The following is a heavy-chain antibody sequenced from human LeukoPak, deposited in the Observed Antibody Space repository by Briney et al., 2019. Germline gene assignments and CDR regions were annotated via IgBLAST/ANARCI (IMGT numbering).Heavy chain of an antibody. Sequence: GGSLRLSCAASGFTFSDYYMSWIRQAPGKGLEWVSYISSSGSTIYYADSVKGRFTISRDNAKNSLYLQMISLRAEDTAVYYCATPGGSGDYPYPTYFNYWGQGTLITVSS. V-gene: IGHV3-11*01. J-gene: IGHJ4*02. D-gene: IGHD3-10*01. CDR1: GFTFSDYY. CDR2: ISSSGSTI. CDR3: ATPGGSGDYPYPTYFNY.